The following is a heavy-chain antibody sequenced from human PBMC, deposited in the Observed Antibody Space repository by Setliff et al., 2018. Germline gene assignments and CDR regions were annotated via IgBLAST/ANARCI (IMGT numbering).Heavy chain of an antibody. Sequence: PGGSLRLSCAASGFTFSPYIIHWVRQAPGKGLEWVALISNDDTKKYFADSVKGRFTISRDSSRNTLYLQMTSLRAEDTATYFCATMDWIELSRYFKYWGQGSLVTVSS. CDR3: ATMDWIELSRYFKY. CDR2: ISNDDTKK. D-gene: IGHD5-18*01. V-gene: IGHV3-30*03. CDR1: GFTFSPYI. J-gene: IGHJ4*02.